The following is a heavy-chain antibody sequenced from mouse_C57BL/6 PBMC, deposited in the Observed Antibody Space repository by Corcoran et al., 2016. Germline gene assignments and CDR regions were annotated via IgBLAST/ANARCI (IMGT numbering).Heavy chain of an antibody. D-gene: IGHD1-1*01. CDR1: GYSITSGYY. CDR2: ISYDGSN. CDR3: ARGYYGSSYYFDY. Sequence: DVQLQESGPGLVKPSQSLSLTCSVTGYSITSGYYWNWIRQFPGNKLEWMGYISYDGSNNYNPSLKNRISITRDTSKKQFFLKLNSVTTEDTATYYCARGYYGSSYYFDYWGQGTTLTVSS. J-gene: IGHJ2*01. V-gene: IGHV3-6*01.